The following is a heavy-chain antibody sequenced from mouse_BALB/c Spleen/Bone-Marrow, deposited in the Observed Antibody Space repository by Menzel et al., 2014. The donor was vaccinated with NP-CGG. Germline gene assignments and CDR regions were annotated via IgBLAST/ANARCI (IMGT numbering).Heavy chain of an antibody. V-gene: IGHV14-3*02. Sequence: EVQLQQSGAELVKPGASVKLSCTASGFNIKDTYMHWVKQRPEQGLEWIGRIDPANGNTKYDPKSQGKATITADTSSNTAYLQLSSLTSEDTAVYYCAMITTGAWFAYWAQGTLVTVSA. CDR1: GFNIKDTY. D-gene: IGHD2-4*01. J-gene: IGHJ3*01. CDR3: AMITTGAWFAY. CDR2: IDPANGNT.